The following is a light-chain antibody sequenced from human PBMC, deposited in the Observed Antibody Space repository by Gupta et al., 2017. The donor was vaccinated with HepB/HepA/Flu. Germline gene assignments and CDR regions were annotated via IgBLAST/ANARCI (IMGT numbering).Light chain of an antibody. Sequence: QAGLIHPPPVSTGLEQTATLTSTRNNNNVGSEGAVWLQQHEGHPPKLLSYKNKDRPPGISERFSASRSGNTASLTITGLQAEDEADYFCSAFESSISPDVFGTGTKVNIL. J-gene: IGLJ1*01. CDR1: NNNVGSEG. CDR3: SAFESSISPDV. V-gene: IGLV10-54*02. CDR2: KNK.